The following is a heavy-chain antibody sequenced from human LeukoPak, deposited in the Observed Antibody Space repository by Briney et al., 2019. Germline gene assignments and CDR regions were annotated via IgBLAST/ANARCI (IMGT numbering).Heavy chain of an antibody. Sequence: PGGSLRLSCAASGFTFSNYGMHWVRQAPGKGLEWVAVIWYDGSNKYYADSVKGRFTISRDNSKNTVHLQMNSERAEDTAVYYCTRDLTVATIRTPLQHWGQGTLLTVSS. D-gene: IGHD5-12*01. V-gene: IGHV3-33*01. CDR3: TRDLTVATIRTPLQH. CDR2: IWYDGSNK. CDR1: GFTFSNYG. J-gene: IGHJ1*01.